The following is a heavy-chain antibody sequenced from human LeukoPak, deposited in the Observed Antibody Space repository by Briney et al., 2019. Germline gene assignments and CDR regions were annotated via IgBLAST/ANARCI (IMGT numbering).Heavy chain of an antibody. Sequence: PSETLSLTCAVSGGSITSSNWWSWVRQPPGKGLEWIGKIYHSGSTNYNPSLKSRVTISVDKSKNQFSLRLSSVTAADTAVYYCARDARDGYGGNPFDYWGQGTLVTVSS. V-gene: IGHV4-4*02. J-gene: IGHJ4*02. CDR2: IYHSGST. CDR1: GGSITSSNW. D-gene: IGHD4-23*01. CDR3: ARDARDGYGGNPFDY.